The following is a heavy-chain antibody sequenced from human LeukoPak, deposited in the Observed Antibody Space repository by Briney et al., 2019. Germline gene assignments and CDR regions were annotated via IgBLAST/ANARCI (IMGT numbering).Heavy chain of an antibody. J-gene: IGHJ4*02. CDR3: ARYNYSGYFDY. V-gene: IGHV1-69*13. Sequence: SVKVSCKASGYTFTSYAMNWVRQAPGQGLEWMGGIIPIFGTANYAQKFQGRVTITADESTSTAYMELSSLRSEDTAVYYCARYNYSGYFDYWGQGTLVTVSS. D-gene: IGHD1-1*01. CDR1: GYTFTSYA. CDR2: IIPIFGTA.